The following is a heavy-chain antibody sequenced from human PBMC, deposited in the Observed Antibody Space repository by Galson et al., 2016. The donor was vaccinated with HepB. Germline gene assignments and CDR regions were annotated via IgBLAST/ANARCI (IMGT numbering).Heavy chain of an antibody. CDR1: GFTLSNYA. CDR2: ISYDGSNK. V-gene: IGHV3-30*04. Sequence: SLRLSCAASGFTLSNYAMHWVRQAPGKGLERVAIISYDGSNKYYADPVKGRFTISRDTSKNTLYLQMNSLRADDTAVFYCARDEGRSYSGMDFWGQGTLVTVSS. J-gene: IGHJ4*02. D-gene: IGHD1-26*01. CDR3: ARDEGRSYSGMDF.